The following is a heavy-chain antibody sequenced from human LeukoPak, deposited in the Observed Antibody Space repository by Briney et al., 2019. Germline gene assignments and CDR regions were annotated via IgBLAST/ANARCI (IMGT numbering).Heavy chain of an antibody. D-gene: IGHD6-13*01. J-gene: IGHJ4*02. CDR3: ARIEEYSSSWYYFDY. CDR2: IDWDDDK. Sequence: SGPTLVNPTQTLTLTCTFSGFSRSTRGMCVGWIRQPPGKAPEWLSLIDWDDDKYYSTTLKTRLTISKETSKTQVVLTMTNMDPVDTATYYCARIEEYSSSWYYFDYWGQGTLVTVSS. V-gene: IGHV2-70*01. CDR1: GFSRSTRGMC.